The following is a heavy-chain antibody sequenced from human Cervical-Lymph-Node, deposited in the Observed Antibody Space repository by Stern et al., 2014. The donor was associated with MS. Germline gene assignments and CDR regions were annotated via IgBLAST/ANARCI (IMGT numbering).Heavy chain of an antibody. Sequence: EVQLVESGGGLVQPGGSLRLSCAASGFSFSTSAMSWVRQAPGKGLEWVSAIGGSGDSTYYADSVKGRFTISRDNSKNTLYLKMNSLRAEDTAVYYCAKDDYYYDSGGYLGWFDSWGQGTLVTVSS. CDR2: IGGSGDST. CDR3: AKDDYYYDSGGYLGWFDS. J-gene: IGHJ5*01. CDR1: GFSFSTSA. D-gene: IGHD3-22*01. V-gene: IGHV3-23*04.